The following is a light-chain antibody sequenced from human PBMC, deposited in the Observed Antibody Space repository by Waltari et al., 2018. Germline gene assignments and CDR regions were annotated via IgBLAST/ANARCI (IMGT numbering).Light chain of an antibody. CDR1: QSVSSY. J-gene: IGKJ2*01. CDR2: EAS. V-gene: IGKV3-11*01. Sequence: EIVLTQSPATLSLSPGERATLSCRASQSVSSYLAWYQQKPGQAPRLLIDEASNRATGIQARFSGSGSGTDFTLTISSLEPEDFAVYYCQQRSNWPMYTFGQGTKLEIK. CDR3: QQRSNWPMYT.